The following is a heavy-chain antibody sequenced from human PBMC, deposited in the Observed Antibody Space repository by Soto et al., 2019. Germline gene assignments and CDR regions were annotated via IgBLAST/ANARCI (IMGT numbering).Heavy chain of an antibody. Sequence: EVQLVESGGGLIQPGGSLRLSCAASGFTVSSNYMSWFRQAPGKGLEWVSVIYSGGSTYYADSVKGRFTISRDNSKNTLYLQMNSLRAEDTAVYYCASLWHYDSSGYLDYWGQGTLVTVSS. V-gene: IGHV3-53*01. CDR1: GFTVSSNY. D-gene: IGHD3-22*01. CDR3: ASLWHYDSSGYLDY. CDR2: IYSGGST. J-gene: IGHJ4*02.